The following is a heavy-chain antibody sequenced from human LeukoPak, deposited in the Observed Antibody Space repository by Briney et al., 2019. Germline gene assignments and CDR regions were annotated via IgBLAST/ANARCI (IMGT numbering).Heavy chain of an antibody. J-gene: IGHJ4*02. CDR1: GFAFSSYT. V-gene: IGHV3-48*01. CDR3: ARDPPRGDFWSGAGRYYFDY. Sequence: GGSLRLSCAASGFAFSSYTMNWVRQAPGKGLEWVSYSSWSSSTIYYADSVKGRFTISRDNAKNSLYLQMNSLRAEDTAVYYCARDPPRGDFWSGAGRYYFDYWGQGTLVTVSS. D-gene: IGHD3-3*01. CDR2: SSWSSSTI.